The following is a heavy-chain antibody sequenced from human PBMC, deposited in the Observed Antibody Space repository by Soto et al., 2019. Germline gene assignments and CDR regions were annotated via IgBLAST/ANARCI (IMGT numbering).Heavy chain of an antibody. CDR1: GYTFTSYD. CDR3: ARRRRTYYDFWSGYWSFDY. D-gene: IGHD3-3*01. V-gene: IGHV1-8*01. Sequence: GASVKVSCKASGYTFTSYDINWVRQATGQGLEWMGWMNPNSGNTGYAQKFQGRVTMTRNTSISTAYMELSSLRSEDTAVYYCARRRRTYYDFWSGYWSFDYWGQGTLVTVSS. J-gene: IGHJ4*02. CDR2: MNPNSGNT.